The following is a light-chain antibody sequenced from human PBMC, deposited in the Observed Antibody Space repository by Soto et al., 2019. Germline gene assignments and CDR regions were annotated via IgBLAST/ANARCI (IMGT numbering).Light chain of an antibody. Sequence: EIVMTQSPATLSVSPGERVTLSCWASQSVSSNLAWYQQKPGQAPRPLIYGASTRATGIPTRFSGSGSGTEFTLTISSLQSEDFAVYYCQQYNSWPPITFGQGTRLEIK. CDR3: QQYNSWPPIT. CDR1: QSVSSN. J-gene: IGKJ5*01. CDR2: GAS. V-gene: IGKV3-15*01.